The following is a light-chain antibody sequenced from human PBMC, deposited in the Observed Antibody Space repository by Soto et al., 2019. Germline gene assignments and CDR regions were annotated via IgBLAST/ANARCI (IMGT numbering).Light chain of an antibody. V-gene: IGKV3-11*01. CDR3: LQHNTYPRT. Sequence: EIVLTQSPATLSLSPGERATLSCRASQSVSSYLAWYQQKPGQAPRLLIYGASTRATGIPARFSGSGSGTDFTLTISSLQPEDFATYYCLQHNTYPRTFGQGTKVDIK. CDR2: GAS. J-gene: IGKJ1*01. CDR1: QSVSSY.